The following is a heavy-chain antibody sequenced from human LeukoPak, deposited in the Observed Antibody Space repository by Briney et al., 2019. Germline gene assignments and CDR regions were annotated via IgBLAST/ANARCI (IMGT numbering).Heavy chain of an antibody. Sequence: PGGSLRLSCTASGFTFSNYAINWVRQAPGKGLEWVSVIYKVGNTFYADFVKGRFTISRDNSKNTLYLQMNSLRAEDTALYYCARGLVVGGTGVWAFDIWGQGTMVTVSS. CDR3: ARGLVVGGTGVWAFDI. J-gene: IGHJ3*02. CDR1: GFTFSNYA. V-gene: IGHV3-66*01. D-gene: IGHD1-26*01. CDR2: IYKVGNT.